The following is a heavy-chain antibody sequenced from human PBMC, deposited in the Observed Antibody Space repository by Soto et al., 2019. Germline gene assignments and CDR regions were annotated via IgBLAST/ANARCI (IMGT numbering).Heavy chain of an antibody. Sequence: QLQLQESGPGLVKPSETLSLTCTVSGGSISSSSYYWGWIRQPPGKGLEWIGRIYYSGSTYYNPSLKSRVTMSVDPSKNQFSLKLSSVTAADTAVYYCARHSGEIVVVVPAAINGMDVWGQGTTVTVSS. D-gene: IGHD2-2*01. J-gene: IGHJ6*02. CDR3: ARHSGEIVVVVPAAINGMDV. V-gene: IGHV4-39*01. CDR1: GGSISSSSYY. CDR2: IYYSGST.